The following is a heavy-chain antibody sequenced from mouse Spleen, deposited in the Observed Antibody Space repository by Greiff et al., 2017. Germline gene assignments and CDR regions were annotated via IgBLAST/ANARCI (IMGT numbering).Heavy chain of an antibody. CDR2: IDPSDSYT. CDR1: GYTFTSYW. D-gene: IGHD1-1*01. CDR3: ARYYGSSKGYFDV. J-gene: IGHJ1*01. V-gene: IGHV1-59*01. Sequence: VQLQQPGAELVRPGTSVKLSCKASGYTFTSYWMHWVKQRPGQGLEWIGVIDPSDSYTNYNQKFKGKATLTVDTSSSTAYMQLSSLTSEDSAVYYCARYYGSSKGYFDVWGAGTTVTVSS.